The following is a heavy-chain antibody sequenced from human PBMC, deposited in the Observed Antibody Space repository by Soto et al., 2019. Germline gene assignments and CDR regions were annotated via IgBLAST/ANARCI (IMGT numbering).Heavy chain of an antibody. D-gene: IGHD6-6*01. J-gene: IGHJ4*02. Sequence: PGGSLRLSCAASGFTFSSYAMSWVRQAPGKGLEWVSAISGSGGSTYYADSVKGRFTISRDNSKNTLYLQMNSLRAEDTAVYYCAQAHPGSWSSSSEKGTCSAYWGKGKMVNVSA. CDR3: AQAHPGSWSSSSEKGTCSAY. CDR2: ISGSGGST. V-gene: IGHV3-23*01. CDR1: GFTFSSYA.